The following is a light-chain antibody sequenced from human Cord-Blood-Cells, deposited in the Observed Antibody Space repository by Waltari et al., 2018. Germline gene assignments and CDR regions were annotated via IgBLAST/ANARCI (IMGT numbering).Light chain of an antibody. CDR1: QSVISY. Sequence: EIVLTQSPATLSLSPGERATLSCRASQSVISYLAWYQQKPGQAPRLLIYDASNRATGIPARCSGSGAGTDFTLTISSLEPEDFAVYYCQQRSNWPWTFGQGTKVEIK. V-gene: IGKV3-11*01. CDR3: QQRSNWPWT. J-gene: IGKJ1*01. CDR2: DAS.